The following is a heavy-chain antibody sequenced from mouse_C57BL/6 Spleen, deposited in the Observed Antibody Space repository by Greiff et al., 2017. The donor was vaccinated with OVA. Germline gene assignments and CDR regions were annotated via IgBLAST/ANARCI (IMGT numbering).Heavy chain of an antibody. J-gene: IGHJ2*01. CDR1: GYTFTSYW. V-gene: IGHV1-74*01. CDR3: ASITTVRGYFDY. CDR2: IHPSDSDT. D-gene: IGHD1-1*01. Sequence: QVQLQQPGAELVKPGASVKVSCKASGYTFTSYWMHWVKQRPGQGLEWIGRIHPSDSDTNYNQRFKGKATLTVDKSSSTAYMQLSSLTSEDSAVYYCASITTVRGYFDYWGQGTTLTVSS.